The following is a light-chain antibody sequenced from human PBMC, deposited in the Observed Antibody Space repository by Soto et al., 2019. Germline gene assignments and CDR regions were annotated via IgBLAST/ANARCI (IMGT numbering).Light chain of an antibody. CDR2: AAS. CDR1: QSISSY. CDR3: QQSYSTPLT. Sequence: DIQMTQSPSSLSASVGDRVTITCRASQSISSYLNWYQQKPGKAPKLLIYAASSLQSGVPSRFSGSGSGTEFTLTISSLRPEDFATYYCQQSYSTPLTFGGGTKVEIK. V-gene: IGKV1-39*01. J-gene: IGKJ4*01.